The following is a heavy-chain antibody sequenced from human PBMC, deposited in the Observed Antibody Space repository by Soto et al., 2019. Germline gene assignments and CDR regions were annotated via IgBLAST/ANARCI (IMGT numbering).Heavy chain of an antibody. J-gene: IGHJ5*02. Sequence: SVKVSCKASGGTFSSYPISWVRQAPGQGLEWMGGIIPIFGTANYAQKFQGRVTITADESTSTAYMELSSLRSEDTAVYYCARELPPYCSGGSCPYNWFDPWGQGTLVTVSS. CDR1: GGTFSSYP. D-gene: IGHD2-15*01. CDR3: ARELPPYCSGGSCPYNWFDP. CDR2: IIPIFGTA. V-gene: IGHV1-69*13.